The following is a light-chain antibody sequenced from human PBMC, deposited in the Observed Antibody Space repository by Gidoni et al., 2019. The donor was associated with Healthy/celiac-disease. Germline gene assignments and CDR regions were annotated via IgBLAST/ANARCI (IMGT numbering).Light chain of an antibody. CDR3: SSYTSSSTPYYV. CDR1: SSDVVCYNY. V-gene: IGLV2-14*01. CDR2: DVS. J-gene: IGLJ1*01. Sequence: QSALTQPASMSGPPGPSVTISCTGTSSDVVCYNYDSWYQQHPGKAPKLMIYDVSNRPSGVSNRFSGSKSGNTASLTISGLQAEDEADYYCSSYTSSSTPYYVFGTGTKVTVL.